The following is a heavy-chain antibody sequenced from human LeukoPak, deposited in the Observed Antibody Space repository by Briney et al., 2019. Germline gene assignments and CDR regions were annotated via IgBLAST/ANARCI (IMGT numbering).Heavy chain of an antibody. CDR3: ARGHGYSSSWYGLWNPFDY. Sequence: PGGSLRLSCAASGFTFSSYWMSWVRQAPGKGLEWVANIKQDGSEKYYVDSVKGRFTISRDNAKNSLYLQMNSLRAEDTAVYYCARGHGYSSSWYGLWNPFDYWGQGTLVTVSS. CDR2: IKQDGSEK. D-gene: IGHD6-13*01. J-gene: IGHJ4*02. CDR1: GFTFSSYW. V-gene: IGHV3-7*01.